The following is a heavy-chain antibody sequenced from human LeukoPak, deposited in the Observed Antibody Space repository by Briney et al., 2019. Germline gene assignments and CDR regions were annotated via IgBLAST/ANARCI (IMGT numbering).Heavy chain of an antibody. Sequence: GRSLRLSCSASGFTFSSYSMHWVRQAPGKGLEWVAVISYDGNNKYDADSVRGRFTISRDNSKNTLYLQMNSLRAEDTAVYYCARLPGYCSSNSCYKMTIPFDYWGQGTLVTVSS. CDR3: ARLPGYCSSNSCYKMTIPFDY. CDR1: GFTFSSYS. CDR2: ISYDGNNK. D-gene: IGHD2-2*02. V-gene: IGHV3-30-3*01. J-gene: IGHJ4*02.